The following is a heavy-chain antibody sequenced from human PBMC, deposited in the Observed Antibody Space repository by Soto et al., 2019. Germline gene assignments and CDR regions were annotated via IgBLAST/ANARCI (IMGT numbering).Heavy chain of an antibody. V-gene: IGHV3-23*01. CDR1: GFTFSSYA. CDR3: EKKLRYFDWFFDY. D-gene: IGHD3-9*01. Sequence: EVQLLESGGGLVQPGGSLRLSCAASGFTFSSYAMSWVRQAPGKGLEWVSAISGSGGSTYYADSVKGRFTISRDNSKNTLYLQMNSLRAEDTAVYYCEKKLRYFDWFFDYWGQGTLVTVSS. J-gene: IGHJ4*02. CDR2: ISGSGGST.